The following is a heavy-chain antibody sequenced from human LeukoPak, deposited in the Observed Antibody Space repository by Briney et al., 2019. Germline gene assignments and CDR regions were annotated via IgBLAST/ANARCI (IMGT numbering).Heavy chain of an antibody. CDR2: VYYNGNS. J-gene: IGHJ4*02. CDR3: ARHRGPHIAVAAPFDY. Sequence: PSETLSLTCTVSGGSIGSSIYYWGWIRQPPGKGLEWIATVYYNGNSFYNPSLKSRVTMFVDTSRNQFSLKLTSVTAADTAVYYCARHRGPHIAVAAPFDYWGQGTLVAVSS. D-gene: IGHD6-19*01. CDR1: GGSIGSSIYY. V-gene: IGHV4-39*01.